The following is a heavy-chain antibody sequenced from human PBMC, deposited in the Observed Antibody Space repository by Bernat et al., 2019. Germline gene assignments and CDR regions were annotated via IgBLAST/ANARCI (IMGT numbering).Heavy chain of an antibody. CDR1: GFTFSDYY. V-gene: IGHV3-11*06. J-gene: IGHJ2*01. CDR2: IRSSSSYT. Sequence: QVQLVESGGGLVKPGGSLRLSCAASGFTFSDYYMSWIRQAPGKGLEWVSYIRSSSSYTNYADSVKGRFTISRDNAKNSLYLQMNSLRAEDTAVYYCARVAYYDFWSGYQKGGYFDLWGRGTLVTVSS. D-gene: IGHD3-3*01. CDR3: ARVAYYDFWSGYQKGGYFDL.